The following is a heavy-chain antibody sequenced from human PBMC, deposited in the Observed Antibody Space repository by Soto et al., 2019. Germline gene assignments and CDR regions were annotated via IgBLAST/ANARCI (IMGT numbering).Heavy chain of an antibody. CDR3: AREITSYYGSGSYPAFAY. CDR1: GGTFSSYA. Sequence: QVQLVQSGAEVKKPGSSVKVSCKASGGTFSSYAISWVRQAPGQGLEWMGGIIPIFGTANYAQKFQGRVTITADESTSTAYMELSSLRSEDTAVYYCAREITSYYGSGSYPAFAYWGQGTLVTVSS. V-gene: IGHV1-69*12. D-gene: IGHD3-10*01. CDR2: IIPIFGTA. J-gene: IGHJ4*02.